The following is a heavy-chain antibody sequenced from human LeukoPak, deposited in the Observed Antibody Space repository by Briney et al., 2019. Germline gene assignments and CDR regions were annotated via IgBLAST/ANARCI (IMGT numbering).Heavy chain of an antibody. V-gene: IGHV1-2*02. D-gene: IGHD5-12*01. J-gene: IGHJ4*02. CDR3: ARGRGRGYSGYALFY. CDR1: GYTFTGYY. CDR2: INPNSGGT. Sequence: ASVKVSCKASGYTFTGYYMHWVRQAPGQGLEWMGWINPNSGGTNYAQKFQGRGTMTRNTSISTAYMELSSLRSEDTAVYYCARGRGRGYSGYALFYWGQGTLVTVSS.